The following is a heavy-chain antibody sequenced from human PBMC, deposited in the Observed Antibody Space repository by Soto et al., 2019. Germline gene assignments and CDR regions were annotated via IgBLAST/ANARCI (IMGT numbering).Heavy chain of an antibody. Sequence: ASVKVSCKASGYTFTEYYVHWVRQAPGQGLEWLGWINPSSGGTNYAQKFQPWVTMTRDTSISTAYMELSRLKADDTAVYFSARSHRAGRYYYTNPIPLYYFDYWGQRTVVTVSS. CDR2: INPSSGGT. V-gene: IGHV1-2*04. CDR1: GYTFTEYY. J-gene: IGHJ4*02. CDR3: ARSHRAGRYYYTNPIPLYYFDY. D-gene: IGHD2-8*01.